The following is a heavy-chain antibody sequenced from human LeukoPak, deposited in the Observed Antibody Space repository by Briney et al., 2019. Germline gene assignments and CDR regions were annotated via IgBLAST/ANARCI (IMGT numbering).Heavy chain of an antibody. Sequence: PGGSLRLSCTASGYTFSSYAMQWVRQAPGKGLEWVAVISHEGRNKYYADPVKGRFSISRDNSKNTLYLQMNSLRAEDTAVYYCAKGEYYFDYWGQGTLVTVSS. V-gene: IGHV3-30*04. CDR2: ISHEGRNK. J-gene: IGHJ4*02. CDR3: AKGEYYFDY. D-gene: IGHD3-16*01. CDR1: GYTFSSYA.